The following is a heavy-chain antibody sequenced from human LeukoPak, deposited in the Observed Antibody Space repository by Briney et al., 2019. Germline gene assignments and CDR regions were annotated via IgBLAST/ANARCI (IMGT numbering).Heavy chain of an antibody. CDR1: GFTFNNYA. CDR2: ISGGGDST. Sequence: GGSLRLSCAASGFTFNNYAMSWVRQAPGEGLEWVSAISGGGDSTYYADSVKGRFTISRDNSKNTLYLQMNSLRAEDTAVYYCARDGGWSSGWYWDYWGQGTLVTVSS. D-gene: IGHD6-19*01. CDR3: ARDGGWSSGWYWDY. V-gene: IGHV3-23*01. J-gene: IGHJ4*02.